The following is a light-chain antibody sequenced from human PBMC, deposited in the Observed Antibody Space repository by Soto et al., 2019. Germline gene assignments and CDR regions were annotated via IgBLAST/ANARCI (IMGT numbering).Light chain of an antibody. Sequence: AIRMTQSPSSFSASTGDRVTITCRASQGISSYLAWYQQKPGKAPKLLIYAASTLQSGVPSRFSGSGSGTDFTLTTSCLQSEDFATYYCQQYYSYPPVTFGQGTKVEIK. CDR1: QGISSY. J-gene: IGKJ1*01. V-gene: IGKV1-8*01. CDR2: AAS. CDR3: QQYYSYPPVT.